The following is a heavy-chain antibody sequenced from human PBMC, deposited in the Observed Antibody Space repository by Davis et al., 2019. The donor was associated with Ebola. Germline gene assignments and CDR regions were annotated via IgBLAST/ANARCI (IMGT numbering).Heavy chain of an antibody. CDR3: TTPGGQDSGYDVFDI. J-gene: IGHJ3*02. Sequence: GGSLRLSCAASGYTFTSYYMHWVRQAPGQGLEWMGMINPNDGRTIYAQKFQGRVTVTRDTSTTTVYMDLSSLRSEDTALYYCTTPGGQDSGYDVFDIWGQGTMVTVSS. V-gene: IGHV1-46*03. CDR2: INPNDGRT. D-gene: IGHD5-12*01. CDR1: GYTFTSYY.